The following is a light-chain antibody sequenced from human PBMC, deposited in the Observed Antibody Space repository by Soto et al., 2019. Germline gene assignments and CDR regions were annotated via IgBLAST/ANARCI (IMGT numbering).Light chain of an antibody. CDR2: YAS. Sequence: DIQMTQSPSTLSASVGDRVTITCRASQGISNWLAWYQQKPGKAPNLLISYASTLKSGVPSRFSGSVSGTEFTLTISSLQPDDFATYYCQQYNSYSLTFGGGTKVEIK. CDR3: QQYNSYSLT. CDR1: QGISNW. V-gene: IGKV1-5*01. J-gene: IGKJ4*01.